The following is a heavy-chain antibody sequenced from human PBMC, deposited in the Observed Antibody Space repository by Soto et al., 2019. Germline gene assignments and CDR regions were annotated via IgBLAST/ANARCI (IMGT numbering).Heavy chain of an antibody. D-gene: IGHD2-21*01. CDR1: GAPITTTKW. V-gene: IGHV4-4*02. J-gene: IGHJ6*02. Sequence: QVQLQESGPGLVKPSETLSLTCTVSGAPITTTKWWAWVRLPPGKGLEWIGELSRGDERSSNPSLEGRFTMSADKSNNHFSLQLTSVTAAETAIYYCAAQPISSTCGVWGRGTSVTVSS. CDR2: LSRGDER. CDR3: AAQPISSTCGV.